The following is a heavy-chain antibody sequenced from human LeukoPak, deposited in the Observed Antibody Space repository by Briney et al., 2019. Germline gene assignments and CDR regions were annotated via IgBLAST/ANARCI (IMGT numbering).Heavy chain of an antibody. Sequence: PSETLSLTCAVYGGSFSGYYWSWIRQPPGKGLEWIGEINHSGSTNYNPSLKSRVTISVDTSKNQFSLKLSSVTAADTAVYYCARNSSTIAARPDPHSYYNYMDVWGKGTTVTVSS. CDR2: INHSGST. J-gene: IGHJ6*03. CDR1: GGSFSGYY. D-gene: IGHD6-6*01. CDR3: ARNSSTIAARPDPHSYYNYMDV. V-gene: IGHV4-34*01.